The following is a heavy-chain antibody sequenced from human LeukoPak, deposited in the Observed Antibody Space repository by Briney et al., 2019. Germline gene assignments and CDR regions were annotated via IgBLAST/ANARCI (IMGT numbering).Heavy chain of an antibody. J-gene: IGHJ5*02. CDR2: ISGSGDYS. D-gene: IGHD4-17*01. CDR3: AKDFSAGGNYGYGRLDP. V-gene: IGHV3-23*01. Sequence: GGSLRLSCAASGFTFSNYVMNWVRQAPGKGLEWVSAISGSGDYSNSADSVKGRFTISRDNSENTLYLQMNSLRAEDTAAYYCAKDFSAGGNYGYGRLDPWGQGTLVTVSS. CDR1: GFTFSNYV.